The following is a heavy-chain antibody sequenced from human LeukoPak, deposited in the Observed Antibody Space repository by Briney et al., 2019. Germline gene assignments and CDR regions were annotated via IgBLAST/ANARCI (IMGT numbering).Heavy chain of an antibody. CDR1: GGSISSYY. CDR2: IYTSGST. J-gene: IGHJ4*02. CDR3: ARDSPIDNYYDSSGLFFFDY. Sequence: PSETVSLPCTVSGGSISSYYWSWIRQPAGKGLEWIGRIYTSGSTNYNPSLKSRVTMSVDTSKNQFSLKLSSVTAADTAVYYCARDSPIDNYYDSSGLFFFDYWGQETLVTVSS. V-gene: IGHV4-4*07. D-gene: IGHD3-22*01.